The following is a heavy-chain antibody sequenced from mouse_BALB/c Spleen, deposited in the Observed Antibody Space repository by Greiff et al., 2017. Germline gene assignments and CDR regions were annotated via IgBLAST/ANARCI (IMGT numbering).Heavy chain of an antibody. V-gene: IGHV5-17*02. CDR1: GFTFSSFG. J-gene: IGHJ2*01. D-gene: IGHD1-2*01. CDR3: ARWRLRPYFDY. Sequence: EVQGVESGGGLVQPGGSRKLSCAASGFTFSSFGMHWVRQAPEKGLEWVAYISSGSSTIYYADTVKGRFTISRDNPKNTLFLQMTSLRSEDTAMYYCARWRLRPYFDYWGQGTTLTVSS. CDR2: ISSGSSTI.